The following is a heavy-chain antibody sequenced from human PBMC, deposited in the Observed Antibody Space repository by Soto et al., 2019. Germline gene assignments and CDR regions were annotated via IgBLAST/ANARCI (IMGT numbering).Heavy chain of an antibody. J-gene: IGHJ6*02. Sequence: GGSLRLSCAASGFTFSSYWMSWVRQAPGKGLEWVANIKQDGSEKYYVDSVKGRFTISRDNAKNSLYLQMNSLRAEDTAVYYFARVGGGCSGGSCYSHHYYYYYGMDVWGQGTTVTVSS. CDR2: IKQDGSEK. D-gene: IGHD2-15*01. V-gene: IGHV3-7*05. CDR3: ARVGGGCSGGSCYSHHYYYYYGMDV. CDR1: GFTFSSYW.